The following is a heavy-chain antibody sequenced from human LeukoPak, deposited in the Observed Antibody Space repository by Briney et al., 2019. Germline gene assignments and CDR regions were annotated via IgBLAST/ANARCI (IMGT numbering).Heavy chain of an antibody. D-gene: IGHD6-13*01. J-gene: IGHJ4*01. CDR3: ARDGTAPGLYFDL. CDR1: GFTFSSYW. CDR2: IKQEGIEK. Sequence: GGSLRLSCAVSGFTFSSYWMNWVRQAPGKGLGWVASIKQEGIEKSYVDSVKGRFTISRDNAKNSLYLQMSSSRAEDTAVYYCARDGTAPGLYFDLWGQGTLVTVSS. V-gene: IGHV3-7*01.